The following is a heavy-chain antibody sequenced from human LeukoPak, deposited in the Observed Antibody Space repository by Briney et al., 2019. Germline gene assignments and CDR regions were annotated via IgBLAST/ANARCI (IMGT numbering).Heavy chain of an antibody. CDR3: AGFLRNNYYRIGWFDP. CDR2: ISSSGSII. Sequence: GGSLRLSCAASGFTFNSYEMNWVRQAPGKGLEWLSFISSSGSIIYYADSMKGRFTISRDNAKNSLYLQMNSLRAEDTAVYYCAGFLRNNYYRIGWFDPWGQGTLVTVSS. CDR1: GFTFNSYE. D-gene: IGHD3-10*01. J-gene: IGHJ5*02. V-gene: IGHV3-48*03.